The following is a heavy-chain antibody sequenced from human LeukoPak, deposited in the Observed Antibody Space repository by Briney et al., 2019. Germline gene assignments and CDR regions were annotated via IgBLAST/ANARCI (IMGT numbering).Heavy chain of an antibody. J-gene: IGHJ3*02. Sequence: GASVTVSCKASGYTFTGYYMHWVRQAPGQGLEWMGWINPNSGGTNYAQKFQGRVTMTRDTSISTAYMELSRLRSDDTAVYYCARDGSYDSSGYYVAFDIWGQGTMVTVSS. V-gene: IGHV1-2*02. CDR3: ARDGSYDSSGYYVAFDI. CDR1: GYTFTGYY. CDR2: INPNSGGT. D-gene: IGHD3-22*01.